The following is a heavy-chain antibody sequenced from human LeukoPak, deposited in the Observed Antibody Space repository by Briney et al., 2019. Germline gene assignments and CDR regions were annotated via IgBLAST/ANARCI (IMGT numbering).Heavy chain of an antibody. D-gene: IGHD6-6*01. Sequence: KPSETLSLTCAVYGVSFSGYYWSWIRQPPGKGLEWIGEINHSGSTNYNPSLKSRVTISVDTSKNQFSLKLSSVTAADTAVYYCARAPGYSSSSGGLDPWGQGTLVTVSS. J-gene: IGHJ5*02. CDR3: ARAPGYSSSSGGLDP. V-gene: IGHV4-34*01. CDR2: INHSGST. CDR1: GVSFSGYY.